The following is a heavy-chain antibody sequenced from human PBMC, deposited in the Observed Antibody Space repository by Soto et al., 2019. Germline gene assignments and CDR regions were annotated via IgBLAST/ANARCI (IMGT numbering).Heavy chain of an antibody. Sequence: QVQLQQWGAGLLKPSETLSLTCAVYGGSFSGYYWSWIRQPPGKGLEWIGEINHSGSTNYNPSLKSRVTISVDKSKNQFSLKLSSVTAADTAVYYCARDGTRLELRGWGWFDPWGQGTLVTVSS. J-gene: IGHJ5*02. CDR1: GGSFSGYY. CDR3: ARDGTRLELRGWGWFDP. D-gene: IGHD1-7*01. CDR2: INHSGST. V-gene: IGHV4-34*01.